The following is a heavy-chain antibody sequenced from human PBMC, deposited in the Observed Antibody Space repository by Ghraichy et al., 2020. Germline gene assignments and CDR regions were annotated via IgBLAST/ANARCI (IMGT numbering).Heavy chain of an antibody. CDR1: GYTFTSYG. Sequence: ASVKVSCKASGYTFTSYGISWVRQAPGQGLEWMGWISAYNGNTNYAQKLQGRVTMTTDTSTSTAYMELRSLRSDDTAVYYCAREWGPSSSWYAGYYYYYMDVWGKGTTVTVSS. V-gene: IGHV1-18*01. CDR2: ISAYNGNT. CDR3: AREWGPSSSWYAGYYYYYMDV. J-gene: IGHJ6*03. D-gene: IGHD6-13*01.